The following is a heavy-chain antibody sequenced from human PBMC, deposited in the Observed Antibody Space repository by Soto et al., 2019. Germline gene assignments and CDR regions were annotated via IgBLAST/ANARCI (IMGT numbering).Heavy chain of an antibody. CDR2: INHNEST. J-gene: IGHJ4*02. V-gene: IGHV4-34*01. D-gene: IGHD3-9*01. Sequence: SETLSLTCAVYGGSFSGYYWSWIRQRPGKGLEWIGEINHNESTNSNPSLKSRVTISVDTYKNQFYLKLSSVTAADTDVYYCERGAKYYYILTGYYPLLRIDFWGQGTLVTLSS. CDR1: GGSFSGYY. CDR3: ERGAKYYYILTGYYPLLRIDF.